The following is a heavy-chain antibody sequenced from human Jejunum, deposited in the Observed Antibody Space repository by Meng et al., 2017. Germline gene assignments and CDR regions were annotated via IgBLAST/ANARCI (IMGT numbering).Heavy chain of an antibody. CDR3: ARDRFSSGSSNWFDP. CDR2: ISYSGST. Sequence: QVPLQASVPGLVKPSQTLSLTCTVSGGSISRGFYYWNWIRQHPGKGLEWIGYISYSGSTYYNPSLKSRVTISLDTSKNQFSLNLSSVTAADTAVYYCARDRFSSGSSNWFDPWGQGTLVTVSS. CDR1: GGSISRGFYY. J-gene: IGHJ5*02. V-gene: IGHV4-31*03. D-gene: IGHD3-10*01.